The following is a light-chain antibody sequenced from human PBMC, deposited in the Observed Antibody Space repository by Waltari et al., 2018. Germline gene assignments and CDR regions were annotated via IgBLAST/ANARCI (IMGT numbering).Light chain of an antibody. CDR2: LGS. CDR1: QSLLHSNGNNY. CDR3: MQGLQTPWT. V-gene: IGKV2-28*01. J-gene: IGKJ1*01. Sequence: EIVMTQSPLSLPVTPGEPASIPCRSSQSLLHSNGNNYLAWYLQKPGQSPQLLIYLGSNRASGVPDRCSGSGTDTDFTLKISKVEAVDVEIYYCMQGLQTPWTFGQGTKVEIK.